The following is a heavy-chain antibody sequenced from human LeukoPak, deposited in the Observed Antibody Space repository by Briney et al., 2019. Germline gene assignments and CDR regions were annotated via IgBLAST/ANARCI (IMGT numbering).Heavy chain of an antibody. CDR3: VRYYTRQSWYFDL. J-gene: IGHJ2*01. Sequence: PGGSLRLSCGAAGFTFSSYGMIWVRQAPGKGLEWVANIKPDEGEKYYVDSVKGRFTVSRDNAKNSLYLQMNSLRVEDTAVYYCVRYYTRQSWYFDLWGRGTLVTVSS. V-gene: IGHV3-7*01. D-gene: IGHD3-10*01. CDR2: IKPDEGEK. CDR1: GFTFSSYG.